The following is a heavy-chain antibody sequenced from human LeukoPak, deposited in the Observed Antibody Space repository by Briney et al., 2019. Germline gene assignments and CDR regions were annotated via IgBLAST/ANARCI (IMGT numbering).Heavy chain of an antibody. CDR2: MNPNSGNT. CDR1: GYTFTSYD. D-gene: IGHD2-2*03. Sequence: ASVKVSCKASGYTFTSYDINWVRQATGQGLEWMGWMNPNSGNTGYAQKFQGRITITADKSTSTAYMELSSLISEDTAVYYCAREFQSQQLDDPWGQGTLVTVSS. CDR3: AREFQSQQLDDP. V-gene: IGHV1-8*01. J-gene: IGHJ5*02.